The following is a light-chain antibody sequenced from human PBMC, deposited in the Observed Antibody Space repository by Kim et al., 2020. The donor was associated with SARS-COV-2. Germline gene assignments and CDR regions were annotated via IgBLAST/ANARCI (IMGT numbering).Light chain of an antibody. CDR3: HQRSHSPYT. CDR1: QSITDY. J-gene: IGKJ2*01. CDR2: DAS. Sequence: SLSPGERATLSCRASQSITDYLAWYQQKPGQAPRLLIYDASNRATGIPARFSGSGSGTDFALTISSLEPEDFAVYYCHQRSHSPYTFGQGTKLEI. V-gene: IGKV3-11*01.